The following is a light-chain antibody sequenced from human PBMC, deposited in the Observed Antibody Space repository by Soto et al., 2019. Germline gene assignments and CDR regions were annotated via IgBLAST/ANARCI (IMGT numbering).Light chain of an antibody. CDR1: SSNIGAGYD. J-gene: IGLJ3*02. CDR2: GNS. Sequence: QSVLTQPPSVSGAPGQRVTISCTGSSSNIGAGYDVHWYQQLPGTAPKLLIYGNSNRHAGVPDRFSGSKSGTEASLAITGLQAEDEADDSCQSYDSSLSGWVFGGGTKLTVL. V-gene: IGLV1-40*01. CDR3: QSYDSSLSGWV.